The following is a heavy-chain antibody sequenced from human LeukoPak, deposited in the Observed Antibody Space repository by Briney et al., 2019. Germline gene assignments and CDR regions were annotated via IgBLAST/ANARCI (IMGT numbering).Heavy chain of an antibody. D-gene: IGHD1-26*01. CDR3: AKDITLGATGLDY. V-gene: IGHV3-33*06. Sequence: PGGSLRLSCAASGFTFSSYGMHWVRQAPGKGLEWVAVIWYDGSNKYYADSVKGRLTISRDNSKNTLYLQMNSLRAEDTAVYYCAKDITLGATGLDYWGRGTLVTVSS. J-gene: IGHJ4*02. CDR1: GFTFSSYG. CDR2: IWYDGSNK.